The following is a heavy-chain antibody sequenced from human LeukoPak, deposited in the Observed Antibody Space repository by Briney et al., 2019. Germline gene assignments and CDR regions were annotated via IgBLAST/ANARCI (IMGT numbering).Heavy chain of an antibody. CDR1: GFTFSNYA. CDR3: AKERYSSGWYGWFDP. D-gene: IGHD6-13*01. Sequence: GGSLRLSCAASGFTFSNYAMNWVRQAPGQGLEWVSATSGSGDNTYYADSVKGRFTISRDNSKNTLYLQMNSLRAEDTAIYYCAKERYSSGWYGWFDPWGQGTLVTVSS. CDR2: TSGSGDNT. J-gene: IGHJ5*02. V-gene: IGHV3-23*01.